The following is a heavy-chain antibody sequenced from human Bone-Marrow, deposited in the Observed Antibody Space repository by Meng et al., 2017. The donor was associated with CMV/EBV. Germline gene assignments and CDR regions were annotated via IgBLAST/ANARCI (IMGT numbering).Heavy chain of an antibody. CDR2: ISSGSGTI. CDR3: SRTLRYPNALDI. Sequence: GGSLKISCSGSGFTFSDYYMSWIRQAPGKGLEWLSYISSGSGTISYADSVKGRFTISRDNAKNSLYLQMNGLRAEDTAVYYCSRTLRYPNALDIWGQGTMVTVSS. CDR1: GFTFSDYY. V-gene: IGHV3-11*01. J-gene: IGHJ3*02. D-gene: IGHD1-1*01.